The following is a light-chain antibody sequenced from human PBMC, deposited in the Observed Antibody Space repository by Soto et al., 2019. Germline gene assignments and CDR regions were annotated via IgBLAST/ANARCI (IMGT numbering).Light chain of an antibody. Sequence: AIRLTQSPSSLSASTGDRVTITCRASQGISSYLAWYQQKPGKAPTLLIYDASTLQSGVPSRFSGSGFGTDFTLTISSLQPEDSAIYYCQQADTFPITFGQGTRLEIK. V-gene: IGKV1-8*01. J-gene: IGKJ5*01. CDR2: DAS. CDR1: QGISSY. CDR3: QQADTFPIT.